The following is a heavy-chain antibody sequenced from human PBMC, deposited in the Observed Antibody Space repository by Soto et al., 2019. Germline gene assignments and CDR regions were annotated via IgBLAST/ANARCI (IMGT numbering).Heavy chain of an antibody. CDR1: GFTFDDYA. D-gene: IGHD5-18*01. J-gene: IGHJ4*02. Sequence: EVQLVESGGGLVQPGRSLRLSCAASGFTFDDYAMHWVRQAPGKGLEWVSGISWNSGSIGYADSVKGRFTISRDNAKNSLYLQMNSLRAEDTALYYCAKDIGSYGYYCDYWGQGTLVTVSS. CDR2: ISWNSGSI. V-gene: IGHV3-9*01. CDR3: AKDIGSYGYYCDY.